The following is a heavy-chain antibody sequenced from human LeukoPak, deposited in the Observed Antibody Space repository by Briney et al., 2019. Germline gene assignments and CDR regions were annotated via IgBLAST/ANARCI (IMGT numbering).Heavy chain of an antibody. CDR2: IYYSGSA. J-gene: IGHJ4*02. D-gene: IGHD3-22*01. CDR1: GFTFRSHW. CDR3: ARRFSSSYHFDY. Sequence: GSLRLSCAASGFTFRSHWMSWVRQAPGEGLEWIGYIYYSGSANYNPSLKSRVTISVDTSKNQFSLKLSSVTAADTAVYYCARRFSSSYHFDYWGQGTLVTVSS. V-gene: IGHV4-59*08.